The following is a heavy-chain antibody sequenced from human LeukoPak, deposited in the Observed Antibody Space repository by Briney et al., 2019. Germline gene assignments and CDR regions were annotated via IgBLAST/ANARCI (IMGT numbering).Heavy chain of an antibody. CDR3: ARDRSGYSYGKDLDY. CDR2: ISSSSSYI. CDR1: GFTFSSYS. J-gene: IGHJ4*02. Sequence: GGSLRLSCAASGFTFSSYSMNWVRQAPGKGLEWVSSISSSSSYIYYADSVKGRFTISRDNAKNSLYLQMNSLRAEDTAVYYCARDRSGYSYGKDLDYWGQGTLVTVSS. D-gene: IGHD5-18*01. V-gene: IGHV3-21*01.